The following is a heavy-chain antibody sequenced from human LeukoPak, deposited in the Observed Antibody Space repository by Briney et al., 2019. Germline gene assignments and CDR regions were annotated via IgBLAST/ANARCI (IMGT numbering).Heavy chain of an antibody. CDR3: ARDPEGYYDSSAYYDGFDM. J-gene: IGHJ3*02. CDR1: GFTFSNAW. D-gene: IGHD3-22*01. Sequence: GGSLRLSCAASGFTFSNAWMSWVRQAPGKGLEWVANIKHDGSVQYCVDSVKGRFAISRDNAKNSLYLQMNSLRAEDTAVYYCARDPEGYYDSSAYYDGFDMWGQGTMVTVSS. CDR2: IKHDGSVQ. V-gene: IGHV3-7*01.